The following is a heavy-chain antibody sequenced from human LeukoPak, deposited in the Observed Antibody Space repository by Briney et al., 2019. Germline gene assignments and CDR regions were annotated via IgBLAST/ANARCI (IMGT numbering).Heavy chain of an antibody. D-gene: IGHD7-27*01. CDR2: IYYSGST. V-gene: IGHV4-39*07. CDR3: ARVNWVIDY. CDR1: GGSISSTTYS. J-gene: IGHJ4*02. Sequence: SETLSLTCTVSGGSISSTTYSWGWIRQPPGKGLEWIGSIYYSGSTYYNPSLKSRVTMSVDTSKNQFFMDLTSVTAADTAVFYCARVNWVIDYWGQGILVTVSS.